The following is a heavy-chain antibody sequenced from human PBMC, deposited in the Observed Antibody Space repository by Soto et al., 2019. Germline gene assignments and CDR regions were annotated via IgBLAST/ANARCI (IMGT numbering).Heavy chain of an antibody. CDR1: GFTLSDYY. CDR2: ISSSSSYT. J-gene: IGHJ6*02. CDR3: ARDRRDSGYDFFNRGMDV. D-gene: IGHD5-12*01. Sequence: GGSLRLSCAASGFTLSDYYMSWVRQAPGKGLEWVSYISSSSSYTNYADSVKGRFTISRDNAKNSLYLQMNSLRAEDTAVYYCARDRRDSGYDFFNRGMDVWGQGTTVTVSS. V-gene: IGHV3-11*06.